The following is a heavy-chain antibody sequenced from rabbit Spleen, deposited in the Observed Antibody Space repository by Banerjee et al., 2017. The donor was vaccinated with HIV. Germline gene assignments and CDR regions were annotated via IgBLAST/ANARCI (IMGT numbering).Heavy chain of an antibody. CDR1: GFSFSSSYW. J-gene: IGHJ4*01. Sequence: QSLEEFGGDLVKPGASLTLTCTASGFSFSSSYWICWVRQAPGKGLEWIACIDAGSSGITHYARWARGRFPGSKASSTTVTLQMTSLTAADTATYFCAKYHDYGGAAYAGLWVPGTLVTVS. CDR3: AKYHDYGGAAYAGL. CDR2: IDAGSSGIT. V-gene: IGHV1S40*01. D-gene: IGHD4-2*01.